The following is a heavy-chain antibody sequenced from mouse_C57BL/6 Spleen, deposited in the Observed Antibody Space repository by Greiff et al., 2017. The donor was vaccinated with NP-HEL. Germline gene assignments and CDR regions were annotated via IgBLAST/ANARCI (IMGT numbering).Heavy chain of an antibody. Sequence: DVQLVESGGGLVQPKGSLKLSCAASGFSFNTYAMNWVRQAPGKGLEWVARIRSKSNNYATYYADSVKDRFTISRDDSESMLYLQMNNLKTEDTAMYYCVRAYYSNPYAMDYWGQGTSVTVSS. CDR1: GFSFNTYA. CDR3: VRAYYSNPYAMDY. D-gene: IGHD2-5*01. V-gene: IGHV10-1*01. J-gene: IGHJ4*01. CDR2: IRSKSNNYAT.